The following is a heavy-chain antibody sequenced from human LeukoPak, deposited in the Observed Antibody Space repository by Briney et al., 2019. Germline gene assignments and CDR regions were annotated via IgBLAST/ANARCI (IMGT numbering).Heavy chain of an antibody. J-gene: IGHJ4*02. Sequence: PSETLSLTCAISGGSIPSYYWSWIRQTPGKGLEWIGYLLYSGSTNYNPSLKSRVTISVDTSKNQFSLKLSSVTAADTAVYYCARGRIYYDSSGYYYHVCFDYWGQGTLVTVSS. CDR1: GGSIPSYY. V-gene: IGHV4-59*12. CDR2: LLYSGST. CDR3: ARGRIYYDSSGYYYHVCFDY. D-gene: IGHD3-22*01.